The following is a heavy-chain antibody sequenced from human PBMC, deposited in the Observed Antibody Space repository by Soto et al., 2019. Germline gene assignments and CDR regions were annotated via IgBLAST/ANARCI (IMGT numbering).Heavy chain of an antibody. J-gene: IGHJ5*02. V-gene: IGHV1-58*01. CDR2: IVVGRGNT. CDR3: AAVQCYSSSPGAP. Sequence: ASAKLCCKDCGFSYTSCAVRSVRQASGQRLEWIEWIVVGRGNTNYAQKFQERVTSTRDMSTSTAYMELSSLRSEDTAVYYCAAVQCYSSSPGAPWGQGTLVTVSS. D-gene: IGHD6-13*01. CDR1: GFSYTSCA.